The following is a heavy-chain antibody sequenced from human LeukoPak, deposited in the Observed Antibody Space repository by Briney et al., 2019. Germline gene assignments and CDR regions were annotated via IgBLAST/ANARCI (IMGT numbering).Heavy chain of an antibody. Sequence: GASVKVSCKTSGYTFTDYAMHWLRQAPGQRLEWMGWINAGNGKTEYSQKFQGRVTITRDTSASTAYMELSSLRSEDTAIYYCAREAVVVVAATPRNWFDPWGRGTLVTVSS. CDR1: GYTFTDYA. CDR3: AREAVVVVAATPRNWFDP. J-gene: IGHJ5*02. V-gene: IGHV1-3*01. D-gene: IGHD2-15*01. CDR2: INAGNGKT.